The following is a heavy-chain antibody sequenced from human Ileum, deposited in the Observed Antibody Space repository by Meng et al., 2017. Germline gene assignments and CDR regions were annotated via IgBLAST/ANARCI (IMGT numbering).Heavy chain of an antibody. D-gene: IGHD2-15*01. J-gene: IGHJ4*02. V-gene: IGHV4-4*02. CDR2: IYPGGSI. CDR3: VRNDYCSGGTCYPHFDY. Sequence: QVQLKGSGPGLVKPSGTLSLPCAVSGGSINSYVWWSWVRQAPGKGLEWIGEIYPGGSINYNPSLKSRVTISADTSKNQFSLSLDSVTAADTAVYYCVRNDYCSGGTCYPHFDYWGQGTLVTVSS. CDR1: GGSINSYVW.